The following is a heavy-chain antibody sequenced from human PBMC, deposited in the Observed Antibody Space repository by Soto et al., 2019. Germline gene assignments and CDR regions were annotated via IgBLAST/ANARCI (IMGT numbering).Heavy chain of an antibody. J-gene: IGHJ4*02. D-gene: IGHD3-3*01. V-gene: IGHV4-31*03. CDR2: IYYSGST. CDR3: ARGAYDFWSGYFFHY. CDR1: GGSISSGGYY. Sequence: QVQLQESGPGLVKPSQTLSLTCTVSGGSISSGGYYWSGIRQHPGKGLEWIGYIYYSGSTYYNPSLTSRVTISVDTSKNQFSLKLSSVTAADTAVYYCARGAYDFWSGYFFHYWGQGTLVTVSS.